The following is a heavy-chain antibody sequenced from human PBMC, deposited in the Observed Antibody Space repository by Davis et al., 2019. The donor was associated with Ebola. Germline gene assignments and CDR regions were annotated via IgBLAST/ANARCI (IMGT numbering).Heavy chain of an antibody. Sequence: GEFLKISCAASGFIFRNYAMHWVRQAPGKGLEWVAVVSHSERERFYADSVKGRFTISRDNSENTLYLQMNSLTADDTSVYYCARAGFDEVLDYWGQGTPVTVSS. CDR3: ARAGFDEVLDY. V-gene: IGHV3-30*04. D-gene: IGHD3-3*01. J-gene: IGHJ4*02. CDR1: GFIFRNYA. CDR2: VSHSERER.